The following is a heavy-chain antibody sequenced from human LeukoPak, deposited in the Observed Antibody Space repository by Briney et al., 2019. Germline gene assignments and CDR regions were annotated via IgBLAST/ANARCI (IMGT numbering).Heavy chain of an antibody. Sequence: SVTVSCKASGGPFSRLAFSWVRQAPGQGLEWIGGIIPVYGTPNYAQSFQGRVTITTDDSTSTGYMELSSLTSEDTAIYYCARDSSGYPVGYFEHWGQGTLVTVSS. D-gene: IGHD3-22*01. CDR1: GGPFSRLA. CDR3: ARDSSGYPVGYFEH. V-gene: IGHV1-69*05. CDR2: IIPVYGTP. J-gene: IGHJ1*01.